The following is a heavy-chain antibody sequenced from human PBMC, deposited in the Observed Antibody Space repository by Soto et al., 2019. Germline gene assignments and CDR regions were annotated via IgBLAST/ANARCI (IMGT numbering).Heavy chain of an antibody. J-gene: IGHJ4*02. D-gene: IGHD3-3*01. CDR1: GYTFSSYG. V-gene: IGHV3-30*18. CDR3: AKDHPSIGRDLWRGYRHFEY. Sequence: GGSLRLSCAASGYTFSSYGMHWVRQAPGKGLEWVAVISYDGSNKYYADSVKGRFTISRDNSKNTLYLQLNSLRAEDTAVYYCAKDHPSIGRDLWRGYRHFEYWGQGNLVTVSS. CDR2: ISYDGSNK.